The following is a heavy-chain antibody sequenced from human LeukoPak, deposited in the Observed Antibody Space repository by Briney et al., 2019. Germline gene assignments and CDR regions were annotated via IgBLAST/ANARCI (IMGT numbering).Heavy chain of an antibody. V-gene: IGHV4-4*07. CDR2: IYTSGST. CDR3: ARDPNTAMVSNWFDP. J-gene: IGHJ5*02. CDR1: GGSISSYY. D-gene: IGHD5-18*01. Sequence: PSETLSLTCTVSGGSISSYYWSWIRQPAGKGLEWIGRIYTSGSTNYNPSLKSRVTMSVDTSKNQFSLKLSSVTAADTAVYYCARDPNTAMVSNWFDPWGQRTLVTVSS.